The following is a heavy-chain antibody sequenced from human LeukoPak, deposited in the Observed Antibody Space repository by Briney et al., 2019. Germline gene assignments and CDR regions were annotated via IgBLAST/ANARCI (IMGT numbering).Heavy chain of an antibody. D-gene: IGHD3-22*01. CDR1: GFTFSNVC. CDR2: IKSKTDGGAQ. J-gene: IGHJ1*01. V-gene: IGHV3-15*01. Sequence: SAGTLSLNCAASGFTFSNVCMSWVRQAPGKGLEWVVRIKSKTDGGAQDYAATVNGRFTISRDYSKNTLYLQMNSLKTEDTAVYYCTTVYYYDSSGSLVQQCGESNLVTVSS. CDR3: TTVYYYDSSGSLVQQ.